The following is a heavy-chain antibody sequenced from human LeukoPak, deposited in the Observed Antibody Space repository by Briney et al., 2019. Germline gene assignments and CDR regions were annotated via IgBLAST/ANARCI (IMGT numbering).Heavy chain of an antibody. J-gene: IGHJ4*02. CDR3: AKSITMIVVVMSFDY. Sequence: PGGSLRLSCAASGFTFSSYAMHWVRQAPGKGLGWVAVISYDGSNKYYADSVKGRFTISRDNSKNTLYLQMNSLRAEDTAVYYCAKSITMIVVVMSFDYWGQGTLVTVSS. CDR1: GFTFSSYA. CDR2: ISYDGSNK. D-gene: IGHD3-22*01. V-gene: IGHV3-30*04.